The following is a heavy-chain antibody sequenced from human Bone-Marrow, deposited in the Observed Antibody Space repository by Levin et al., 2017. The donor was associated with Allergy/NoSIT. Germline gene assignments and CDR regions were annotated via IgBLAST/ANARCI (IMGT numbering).Heavy chain of an antibody. CDR3: ARDRRDYDILTGYYHQYWYFDL. J-gene: IGHJ2*01. CDR1: GGSISTYY. D-gene: IGHD3-9*01. Sequence: SETLSLTCTVSGGSISTYYWSWIRQPPGKGLEWIGYIYYSGSTNYNPSLKNRVTLSVDTSKNQFSLKLNSVTAADTAVYFCARDRRDYDILTGYYHQYWYFDLWGRGTLVTVSA. V-gene: IGHV4-59*01. CDR2: IYYSGST.